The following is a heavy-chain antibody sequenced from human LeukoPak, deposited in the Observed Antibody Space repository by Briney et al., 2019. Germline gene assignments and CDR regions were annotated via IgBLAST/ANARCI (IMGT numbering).Heavy chain of an antibody. CDR3: AKTTTGYSSGRYPGWPVDY. V-gene: IGHV3-23*01. CDR2: IFGSGGSA. Sequence: GGSLRLSCAASGFTFNSYAMYWVRQAPGKGLEWVSGIFGSGGSAHYADSVKGRSTIFRDNSKNTVYLQMNSLRAEDTAVYYCAKTTTGYSSGRYPGWPVDYWGQGTLVTVSS. J-gene: IGHJ4*02. CDR1: GFTFNSYA. D-gene: IGHD6-19*01.